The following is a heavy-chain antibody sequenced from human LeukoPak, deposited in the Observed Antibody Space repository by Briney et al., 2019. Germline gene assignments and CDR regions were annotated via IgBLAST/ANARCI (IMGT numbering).Heavy chain of an antibody. Sequence: GGSLRLSCTASGFIASSDYMSWVRQAPGKGLEWVSSIYSGGSTYYADSVMGRSTISRDKSNNTLYLQMNSLRAEDTAVYYCATGGRSGVAFESWGQGTLVTVSS. CDR1: GFIASSDY. V-gene: IGHV3-53*01. CDR3: ATGGRSGVAFES. D-gene: IGHD2-15*01. J-gene: IGHJ4*02. CDR2: IYSGGST.